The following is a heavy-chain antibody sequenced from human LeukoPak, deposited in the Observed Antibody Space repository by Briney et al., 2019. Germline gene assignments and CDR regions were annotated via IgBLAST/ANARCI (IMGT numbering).Heavy chain of an antibody. Sequence: SETLSLTCTVSGGSISSGDYHWSWIRQPPGKGLEWIGYIYYSGSTYYNPSLKSRVTISVDTSKNQFSLKLSSVTAADTAVYYCAREAIAAAVGWFDPWGQGILVTVSS. D-gene: IGHD6-13*01. CDR2: IYYSGST. CDR1: GGSISSGDYH. V-gene: IGHV4-30-4*08. CDR3: AREAIAAAVGWFDP. J-gene: IGHJ5*02.